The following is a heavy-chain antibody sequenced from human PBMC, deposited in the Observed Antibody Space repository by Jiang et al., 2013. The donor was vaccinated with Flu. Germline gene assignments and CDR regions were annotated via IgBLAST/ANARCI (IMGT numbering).Heavy chain of an antibody. CDR1: GYTFTSYY. Sequence: VKKPGASVKVSCKASGYTFTSYYMHWVRQAPGQGLEWMGIINPSGGSTSYAQKFQGRVTMTRDTSTSTVYMELSSLRSEDTAVYYCARANDYGGNSVRAAFDIWGQGTMVTVSS. V-gene: IGHV1-46*01. CDR2: INPSGGST. J-gene: IGHJ3*02. D-gene: IGHD4-23*01. CDR3: ARANDYGGNSVRAAFDI.